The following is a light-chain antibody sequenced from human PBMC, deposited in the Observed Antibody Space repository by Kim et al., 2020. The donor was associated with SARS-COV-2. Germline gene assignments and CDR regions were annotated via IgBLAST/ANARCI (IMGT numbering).Light chain of an antibody. CDR3: QKYNSAPWT. J-gene: IGKJ1*01. CDR1: QDIANS. V-gene: IGKV1-27*01. Sequence: ASIGDRATIPCRESQDIANSLTWYQQKPGKVPQVLIYAASTLQSGVPSRFSGSGSGTEFTLTIDSLQTEDVATYYCQKYNSAPWTFGPGTKVDIK. CDR2: AAS.